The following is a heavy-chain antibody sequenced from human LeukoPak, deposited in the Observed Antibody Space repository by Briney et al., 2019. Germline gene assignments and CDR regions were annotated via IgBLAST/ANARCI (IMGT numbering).Heavy chain of an antibody. CDR2: ISGYNGNT. D-gene: IGHD4-17*01. J-gene: IGHJ4*02. Sequence: ASVKVSCNASGYTFTNYAISWVRQAPGQGIEWVARISGYNGNTDYAQKVKDRVTVTADTSTAYLEMRGLTSDDTAVYYCARDHGDFVGVKLGFDSWGQGTLVTVSS. CDR1: GYTFTNYA. V-gene: IGHV1-18*01. CDR3: ARDHGDFVGVKLGFDS.